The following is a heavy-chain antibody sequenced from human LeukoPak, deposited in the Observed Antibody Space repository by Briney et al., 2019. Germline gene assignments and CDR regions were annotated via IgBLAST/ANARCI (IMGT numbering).Heavy chain of an antibody. CDR3: AKRSGGSSGAFDI. D-gene: IGHD2-15*01. CDR2: ISDSGSST. CDR1: GFTFSSYA. J-gene: IGHJ3*02. Sequence: GGSLRLSCAASGFTFSSYAMSWVRQAPGKGLECVSTISDSGSSTYYADSVKGRFTISRDNSKNTLYLQMNSLRAEDTAVYYCAKRSGGSSGAFDIWGQGTMVTVSS. V-gene: IGHV3-23*01.